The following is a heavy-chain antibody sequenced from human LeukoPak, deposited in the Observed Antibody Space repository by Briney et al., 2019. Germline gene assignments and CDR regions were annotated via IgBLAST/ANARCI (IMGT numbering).Heavy chain of an antibody. CDR1: GFTLSSYA. D-gene: IGHD4-17*01. Sequence: PGGSLRLSCAASGFTLSSYAMSWVRQAPGKGLEWVSVIYSADNTYYADSVKGRFIISRDNSKNTVYLQMNSLRAEDTAVYYCARDRAYGDYASWGQGTLVTVSS. V-gene: IGHV3-53*01. J-gene: IGHJ5*02. CDR2: IYSADNT. CDR3: ARDRAYGDYAS.